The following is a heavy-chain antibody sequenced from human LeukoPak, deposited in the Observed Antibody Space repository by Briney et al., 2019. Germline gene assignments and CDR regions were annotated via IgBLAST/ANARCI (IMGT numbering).Heavy chain of an antibody. CDR2: IYHSGST. Sequence: SETLSLTCTVSGGSISSDEYYWTWIRQPPGEGLEWIGYIYHSGSTYYNPSLKSRVTISVDKSKSQFSLKLTSVIAADTAVYYCATYSSSSKHYFDHWGQGTLVTVSS. CDR3: ATYSSSSKHYFDH. J-gene: IGHJ4*02. V-gene: IGHV4-30-2*01. D-gene: IGHD6-6*01. CDR1: GGSISSDEYY.